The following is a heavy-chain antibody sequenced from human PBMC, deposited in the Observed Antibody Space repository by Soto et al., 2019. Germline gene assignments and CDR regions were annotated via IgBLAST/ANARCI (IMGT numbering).Heavy chain of an antibody. Sequence: LSLTCTVSGGSISSGGYYWSWIRQHPGKGLEWIGYIYYSGSTYYNPSLKSRVTISVDTSKNQFSLKLSSVTAADTAVYYCARKAMAPNYGMDVWGQGTTVTVSS. CDR3: ARKAMAPNYGMDV. CDR2: IYYSGST. CDR1: GGSISSGGYY. J-gene: IGHJ6*02. D-gene: IGHD5-18*01. V-gene: IGHV4-31*03.